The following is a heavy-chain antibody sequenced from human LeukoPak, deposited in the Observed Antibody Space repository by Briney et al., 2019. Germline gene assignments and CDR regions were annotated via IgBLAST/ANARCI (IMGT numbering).Heavy chain of an antibody. CDR1: GGSISDYY. Sequence: SETLSLTCTVSGGSISDYYWSWIRQPPGKGLEWIGYIYYSGSTNYNPSLKSRVTISVDTSKNQFSLKLSSVTAADTAVYHCASGRQGSGSYYNPFDYWGQGTLVTVSS. CDR2: IYYSGST. CDR3: ASGRQGSGSYYNPFDY. J-gene: IGHJ4*02. D-gene: IGHD3-10*01. V-gene: IGHV4-59*01.